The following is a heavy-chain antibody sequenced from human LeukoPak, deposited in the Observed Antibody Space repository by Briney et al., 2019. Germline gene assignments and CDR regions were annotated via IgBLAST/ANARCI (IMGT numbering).Heavy chain of an antibody. D-gene: IGHD2-15*01. Sequence: SETLSLTCTVSGGSISSYYCSWIRQPPGKGLEWIGYMYYSGSTNYNPSLKSRVTISVDMSKNQFSLKLSSVTAADTAVYYCVRSSTYHLFDDWGQGTLVSVSS. CDR3: VRSSTYHLFDD. CDR1: GGSISSYY. CDR2: MYYSGST. V-gene: IGHV4-59*08. J-gene: IGHJ4*02.